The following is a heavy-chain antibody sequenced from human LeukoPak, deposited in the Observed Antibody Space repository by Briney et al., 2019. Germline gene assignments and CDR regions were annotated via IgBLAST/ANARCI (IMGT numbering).Heavy chain of an antibody. CDR2: IYYSGST. CDR3: ARAPRYYYYYYMDV. CDR1: GGSFSGYY. Sequence: SETLSLTCAVYGGSFSGYYWSWIRQPPGKGLEWIGYIYYSGSTNYNPSLKSRVTISVDTSKNQFSLKLSSVTAADTAVYYCARAPRYYYYYYMDVWGKGTTVTVSS. V-gene: IGHV4-59*01. J-gene: IGHJ6*03.